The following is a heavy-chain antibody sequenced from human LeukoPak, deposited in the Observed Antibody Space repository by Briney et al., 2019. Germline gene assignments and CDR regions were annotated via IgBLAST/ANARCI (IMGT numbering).Heavy chain of an antibody. J-gene: IGHJ4*02. CDR2: INPSGGGT. CDR1: GYTFTSYH. CDR3: ARLAYYDSSGYPE. D-gene: IGHD3-22*01. Sequence: ASVKVSCKASGYTFTSYHIHWVRQAPGQGLEWMGIINPSGGGTRYAQKFQGRVTMTRDTSTSTAYMELRSLRSDDTAVYYCARLAYYDSSGYPEWGQGTLVTVSS. V-gene: IGHV1-46*01.